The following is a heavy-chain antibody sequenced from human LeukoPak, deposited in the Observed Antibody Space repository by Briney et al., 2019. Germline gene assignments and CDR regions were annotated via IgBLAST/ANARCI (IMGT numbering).Heavy chain of an antibody. V-gene: IGHV4-34*12. CDR2: IFYSGRT. Sequence: PSETLSLTCAVYGGSFSGYYWGWIRQPPGKGLEWIGSIFYSGRTYYNPSLKSRVTIFVDTSKNQFSLKLNSVTAADTAVYYCARSQATAMVSDYWGQGTLVTVSS. D-gene: IGHD2-21*02. CDR1: GGSFSGYY. J-gene: IGHJ4*02. CDR3: ARSQATAMVSDY.